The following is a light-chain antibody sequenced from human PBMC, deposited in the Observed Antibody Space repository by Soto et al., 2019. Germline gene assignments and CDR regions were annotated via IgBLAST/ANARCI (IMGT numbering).Light chain of an antibody. CDR1: QSVRGY. CDR3: QQRSAWALT. J-gene: IGKJ4*01. V-gene: IGKV3-11*01. CDR2: DAY. Sequence: EIVLTQSPATLSLSPGERATLSCRASQSVRGYLAWYQQKLGQAPSLLISDAYNRAAGVPARFSGSGSGADFTLTISSLEPEDFAVYYSQQRSAWALTFGGGTKVEIK.